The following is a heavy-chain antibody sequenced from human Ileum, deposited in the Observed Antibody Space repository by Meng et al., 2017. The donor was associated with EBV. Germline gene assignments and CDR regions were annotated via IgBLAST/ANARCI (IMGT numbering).Heavy chain of an antibody. J-gene: IGHJ4*02. CDR1: GGSISSYY. Sequence: QVQLQESGPGPVKTSSTLSLTGTVSGGSISSYYWSWIRQPPGKGLEWIGYIYYSGSTNSNPSLKSRVTISVDTSKNQFSLNLSSVTAADTAVYYCARGGWSLDYWGQGTLVTVSS. CDR2: IYYSGST. CDR3: ARGGWSLDY. V-gene: IGHV4-59*08. D-gene: IGHD2-15*01.